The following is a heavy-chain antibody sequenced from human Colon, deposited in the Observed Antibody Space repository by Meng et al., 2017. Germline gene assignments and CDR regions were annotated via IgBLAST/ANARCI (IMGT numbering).Heavy chain of an antibody. CDR3: AREVIVGALDYFDY. CDR1: GGSISGNYY. D-gene: IGHD1-26*01. CDR2: ISYTGNT. Sequence: VRQPEPDLRQLKPSLPMPLMCTVSGGSISGNYYVSWTLQHPGKCMGWIDYISYTGNTYPNPSLWSRFTISADTCKSQFSLKLTSVTAADSAVYYCAREVIVGALDYFDYWGQGTLVTVSS. J-gene: IGHJ4*02. V-gene: IGHV4-31*03.